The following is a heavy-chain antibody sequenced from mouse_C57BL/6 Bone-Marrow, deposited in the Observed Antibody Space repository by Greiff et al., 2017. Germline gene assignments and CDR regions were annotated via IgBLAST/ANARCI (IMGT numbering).Heavy chain of an antibody. CDR1: GFTFSSYG. D-gene: IGHD3-2*02. CDR2: ISSGGSYT. Sequence: DVMLVESGGDLVKPGGSLKLSCAASGFTFSSYGMSWVRQTPDKRLEWVATISSGGSYTYYPDSVKGRFTISSDNAKNTLYLQMSSLKSEDTAMYYCARHDSSGYDWYFDVGGTGTTVTVSA. CDR3: ARHDSSGYDWYFDV. J-gene: IGHJ1*03. V-gene: IGHV5-6*02.